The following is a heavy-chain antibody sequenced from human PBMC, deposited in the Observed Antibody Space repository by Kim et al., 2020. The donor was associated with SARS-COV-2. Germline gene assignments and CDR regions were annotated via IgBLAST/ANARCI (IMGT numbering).Heavy chain of an antibody. Sequence: ASVKVSCKASGYTFTSYGISWVRQAPGQGLEWMGWISAYNGNTNYAQKLQGRVTMTTDTSTSTAYMELRSLRSDDTAVYYCARDPMESDYSNYYYYYGMDVWGQGTTVTVSS. CDR2: ISAYNGNT. CDR3: ARDPMESDYSNYYYYYGMDV. D-gene: IGHD4-4*01. V-gene: IGHV1-18*01. CDR1: GYTFTSYG. J-gene: IGHJ6*02.